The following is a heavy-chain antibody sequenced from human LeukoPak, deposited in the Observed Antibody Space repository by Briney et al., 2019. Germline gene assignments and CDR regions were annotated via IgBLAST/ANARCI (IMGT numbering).Heavy chain of an antibody. J-gene: IGHJ4*02. CDR2: ISYDGSKK. V-gene: IGHV3-30-3*01. CDR3: ARAGYGDYSYFDF. CDR1: RFTFNTYA. D-gene: IGHD4-17*01. Sequence: GGCLRLSCAASRFTFNTYAMHWVRQPPGKGLEWVAIISYDGSKKYYADSVKGQFTISRDNSKNTLYLQMNFLRAEDTAMYYCARAGYGDYSYFDFCGQGTLVTVSS.